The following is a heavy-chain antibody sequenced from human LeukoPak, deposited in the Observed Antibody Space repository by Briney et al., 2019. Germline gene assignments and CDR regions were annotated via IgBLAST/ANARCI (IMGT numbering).Heavy chain of an antibody. D-gene: IGHD3-10*01. CDR2: ISWNSGSI. CDR3: SKGNYGMDV. V-gene: IGHV3-9*01. Sequence: ARSLRLSCAASGFTFADYAMDWVRQAPGKGLKWVSGISWNSGSIDYADSVKGRFTISRDNAKKSLYLQMDSLRPEDTALYYCSKGNYGMDVWGQGTTVTVSS. CDR1: GFTFADYA. J-gene: IGHJ6*02.